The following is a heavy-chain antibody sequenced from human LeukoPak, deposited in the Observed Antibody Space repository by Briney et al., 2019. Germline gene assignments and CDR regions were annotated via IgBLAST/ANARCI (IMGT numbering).Heavy chain of an antibody. Sequence: PGGSLRLSCAASGFTFSNAWMSWVRQAPGKGLEWVGRIKSKTDGGTTDYAAPVKGRFTISRDDSKNTLYLQMNSLKTEDTAVCYCTTVRVPYDYVWGSYRPRPTYYFDYWGQGTLVTVSS. D-gene: IGHD3-16*02. CDR3: TTVRVPYDYVWGSYRPRPTYYFDY. J-gene: IGHJ4*02. V-gene: IGHV3-15*01. CDR1: GFTFSNAW. CDR2: IKSKTDGGTT.